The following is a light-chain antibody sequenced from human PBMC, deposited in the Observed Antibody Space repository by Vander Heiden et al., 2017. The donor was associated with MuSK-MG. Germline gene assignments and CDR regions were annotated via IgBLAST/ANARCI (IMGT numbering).Light chain of an antibody. V-gene: IGLV3-1*01. CDR3: QAWDSSTVV. CDR1: KLGDKY. J-gene: IGLJ2*01. Sequence: SYELTPPPSVSVSPGQTASITSSGDKLGDKYACWYQQKPGQPPVLVIYQDSKRPGGIHERFSGSNSGNTATLTISGTQAMDEADYYCQAWDSSTVVFGGGTKLTVL. CDR2: QDS.